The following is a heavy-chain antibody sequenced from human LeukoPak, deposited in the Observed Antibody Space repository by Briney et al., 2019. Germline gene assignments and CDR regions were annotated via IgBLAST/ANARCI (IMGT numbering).Heavy chain of an antibody. D-gene: IGHD3-9*01. J-gene: IGHJ6*02. V-gene: IGHV3-7*01. Sequence: GGSLRLSCAASGFTFSSYWMSWVRQAPGKGLEWVANIKQDGSEKYYVDSVKGRFTISRDNAKNSLYQQMNSLRAEDTAVYYCAREDYDILTDYGMDVWGQGTTVTVSS. CDR1: GFTFSSYW. CDR3: AREDYDILTDYGMDV. CDR2: IKQDGSEK.